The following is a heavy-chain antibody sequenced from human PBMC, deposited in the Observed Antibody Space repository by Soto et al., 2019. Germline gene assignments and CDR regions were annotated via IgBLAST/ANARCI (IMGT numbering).Heavy chain of an antibody. CDR1: GYSFTSYW. CDR2: IYPGDSDT. V-gene: IGHV5-51*01. D-gene: IGHD3-10*01. J-gene: IGHJ6*02. Sequence: GESLKISCKGSGYSFTSYWIGWVRQMPGKGLEWMGIIYPGDSDTRYSPSFQGQVTISADKSISTAYLQWSSLKASDTAMYYCARFHGVRGVNQMTYSGMDAWGQRTTVTVSS. CDR3: ARFHGVRGVNQMTYSGMDA.